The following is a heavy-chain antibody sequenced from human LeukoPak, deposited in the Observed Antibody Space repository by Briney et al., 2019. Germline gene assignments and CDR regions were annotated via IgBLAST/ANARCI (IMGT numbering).Heavy chain of an antibody. CDR1: GITFEDYA. CDR2: ISGDGGST. D-gene: IGHD3-3*01. Sequence: GGFLRLSCAASGITFEDYAMHWVRQAPGKGLEWVSLISGDGGSTYYADSVKGRFTISRDNSKNSLYLQMNSLRNEDTALYYCAKGFSVLASNHYYYYYGMDVWGQGTTVTVSS. CDR3: AKGFSVLASNHYYYYYGMDV. V-gene: IGHV3-43*02. J-gene: IGHJ6*02.